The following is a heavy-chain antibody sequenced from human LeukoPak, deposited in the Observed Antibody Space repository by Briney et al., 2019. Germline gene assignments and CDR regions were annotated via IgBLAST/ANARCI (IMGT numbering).Heavy chain of an antibody. CDR2: ISSSSYI. V-gene: IGHV3-21*01. J-gene: IGHJ4*02. CDR3: ARESSGTSYYYGSGSYNLKYFDY. CDR1: GFTFSSYS. D-gene: IGHD3-10*01. Sequence: PGGSLRLSCAASGFTFSSYSMNWVRQAPGKGLEWVSSISSSSYIYYADSVKGRFTISRGNAKNSLYLQMNSLRAEDTAVYYCARESSGTSYYYGSGSYNLKYFDYWGQGTLVTVSS.